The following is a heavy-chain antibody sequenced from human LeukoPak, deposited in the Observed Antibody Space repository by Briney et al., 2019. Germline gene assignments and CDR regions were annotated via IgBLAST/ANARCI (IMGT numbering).Heavy chain of an antibody. CDR2: IYSGGST. Sequence: GGSLRLSCAASGFTVSSNYMSWVRQAPGKGLEWVSVIYSGGSTYYADSVKGRFTISRDNSKNTLYLQMNSLRAEDTAVYYCAREGYCSSSSCYTLGDAFDIWGQGTMVTVSS. D-gene: IGHD2-2*02. J-gene: IGHJ3*02. CDR1: GFTVSSNY. V-gene: IGHV3-53*01. CDR3: AREGYCSSSSCYTLGDAFDI.